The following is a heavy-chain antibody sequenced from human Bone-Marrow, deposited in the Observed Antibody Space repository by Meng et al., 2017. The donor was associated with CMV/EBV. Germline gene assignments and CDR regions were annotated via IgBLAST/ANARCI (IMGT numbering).Heavy chain of an antibody. CDR2: IYYSGST. CDR3: ARGSPLEWLLPYYYYYYGMDV. V-gene: IGHV4-61*01. CDR1: GGSVSSGSYY. D-gene: IGHD3-3*01. J-gene: IGHJ6*02. Sequence: SETLSLTCTVSGGSVSSGSYYWSWIRQPPGKGLEWIGYIYYSGSTNYNPSLKSRVTISVDTSKNQFSLKLSSVTAADTAVYYCARGSPLEWLLPYYYYYYGMDVWGQGTTVPVSS.